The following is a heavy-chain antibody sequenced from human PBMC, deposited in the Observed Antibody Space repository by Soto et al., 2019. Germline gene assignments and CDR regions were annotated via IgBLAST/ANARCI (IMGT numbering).Heavy chain of an antibody. D-gene: IGHD4-17*01. CDR2: INHSGST. J-gene: IGHJ6*02. CDR3: ARGRARYYGGNGGRYYYGMDV. Sequence: KASETLSLTCAVYGGSFSGYYWSWIRQPPGKGLEWIGEINHSGSTNYNPSRKSRVTISVDTSKNQFSLKLSSVTAADTAVYYCARGRARYYGGNGGRYYYGMDVWGQGTTVTVSS. CDR1: GGSFSGYY. V-gene: IGHV4-34*01.